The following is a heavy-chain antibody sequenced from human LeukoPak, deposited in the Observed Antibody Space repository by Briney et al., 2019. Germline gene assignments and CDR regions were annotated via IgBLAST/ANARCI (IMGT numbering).Heavy chain of an antibody. CDR1: GFTVSSNY. J-gene: IGHJ4*02. Sequence: GGSLRLSCAASGFTVSSNYMSWVRQAPGKGLEWVSVIYSGGSTYYADSVKGRFTISRDNSKNTLYLQMNSLRAEDTAVYYCARMGVLLWFGELVVWGQGTLVTVSS. CDR3: ARMGVLLWFGELVV. V-gene: IGHV3-66*01. D-gene: IGHD3-10*01. CDR2: IYSGGST.